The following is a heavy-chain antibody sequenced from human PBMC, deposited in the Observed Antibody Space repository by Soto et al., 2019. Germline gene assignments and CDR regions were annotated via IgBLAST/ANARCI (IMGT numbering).Heavy chain of an antibody. CDR2: IYYSGST. D-gene: IGHD2-21*02. V-gene: IGHV4-39*01. J-gene: IGHJ5*02. Sequence: QLQLQETGPGLVKPSETLSLTCTVSGGSISSSSYYWGWIRQPPGKGLEWIGSIYYSGSTYYNPSLKSRVTISVDTSKNQFSLKLSSVTAADTAVYYCARHAHNSMVVTPGPWGQGTLVTVSS. CDR1: GGSISSSSYY. CDR3: ARHAHNSMVVTPGP.